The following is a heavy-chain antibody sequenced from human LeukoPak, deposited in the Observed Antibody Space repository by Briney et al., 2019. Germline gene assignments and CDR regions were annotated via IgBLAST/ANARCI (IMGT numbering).Heavy chain of an antibody. J-gene: IGHJ6*02. CDR1: GYTFTSYG. CDR2: ISAYNGNT. Sequence: ASVKVSCKASGYTFTSYGISWVRQAPGQGLEWMGWISAYNGNTNYAQKLQGRVTMTTDTSTSTACMELRSLRSDDTAVYYCARDYYYYDSSGYPFGSTLDYYYYGMDVWGQGTTVTVSS. V-gene: IGHV1-18*01. D-gene: IGHD3-22*01. CDR3: ARDYYYYDSSGYPFGSTLDYYYYGMDV.